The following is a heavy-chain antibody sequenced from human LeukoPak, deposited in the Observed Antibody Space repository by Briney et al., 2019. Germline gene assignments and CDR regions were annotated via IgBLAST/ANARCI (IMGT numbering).Heavy chain of an antibody. V-gene: IGHV4-61*02. Sequence: PSETLSLTCTVSGGSISSGSYYWSWIRQPAGKGLEWIGRIYTSGSTNYNPSLKSRVTISVDRSKNQFSLKLSSVTAADTAVYYCARDRNPRGIDYWGQGTLVTVSS. CDR2: IYTSGST. J-gene: IGHJ4*02. CDR1: GGSISSGSYY. CDR3: ARDRNPRGIDY.